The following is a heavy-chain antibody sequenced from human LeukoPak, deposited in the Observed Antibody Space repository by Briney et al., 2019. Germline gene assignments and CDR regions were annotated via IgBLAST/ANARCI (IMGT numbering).Heavy chain of an antibody. J-gene: IGHJ4*02. CDR1: GGSISSYY. V-gene: IGHV4-59*08. CDR2: IYYSGSI. D-gene: IGHD1-26*01. Sequence: PSETLSLTCTVSGGSISSYYWSWIRQPPGKGLEWLGYIYYSGSINYNPSLKSRVTISVDTSKNQVSLKLRSVTAADTAVYYCGRYSGRYSGFDYWGQGTLVTVSS. CDR3: GRYSGRYSGFDY.